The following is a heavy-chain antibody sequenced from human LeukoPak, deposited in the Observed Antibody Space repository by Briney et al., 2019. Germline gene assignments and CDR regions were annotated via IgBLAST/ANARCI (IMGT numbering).Heavy chain of an antibody. D-gene: IGHD4-17*01. J-gene: IGHJ6*03. CDR1: GYTFTDYY. V-gene: IGHV1-2*02. Sequence: ASVKVSCKASGYTFTDYYMHWVRQAPGQGLEWMGWINPNSGGTNYAQKFQGRVTMTRDTSISTAYMELSRLRSDDTAVYYCARQAVTYYYYYMDVWGKGTTVTISS. CDR2: INPNSGGT. CDR3: ARQAVTYYYYYMDV.